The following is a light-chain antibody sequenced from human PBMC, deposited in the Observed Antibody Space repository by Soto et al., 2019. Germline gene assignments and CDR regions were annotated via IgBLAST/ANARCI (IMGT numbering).Light chain of an antibody. V-gene: IGKV3-11*01. CDR1: QNFNRY. Sequence: ETVLTQSPATLSLSPGEKANLSCRAIQNFNRYVPWYQQKPGQAPRLLIYDASTRAAGVPARFSGSGSGTDFSLSISSLEPEDFAVYYCQEHNSFGGGTKVDIK. J-gene: IGKJ4*01. CDR2: DAS. CDR3: QEHNS.